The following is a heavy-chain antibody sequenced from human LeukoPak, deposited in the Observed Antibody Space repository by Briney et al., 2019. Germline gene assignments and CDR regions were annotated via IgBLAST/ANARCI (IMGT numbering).Heavy chain of an antibody. CDR1: GFTFSSYT. CDR2: LSPAGSNK. D-gene: IGHD3-10*01. CDR3: ATEKGGEAFDI. J-gene: IGHJ3*02. Sequence: GGSLRLSCAASGFTFSSYTMHWVRQAPGKGLEWVALLSPAGSNKYYADSVKGRFTISRDNSKNTLYLEMDSLRAEDTAVFYCATEKGGEAFDIWGQGTMVTVSS. V-gene: IGHV3-30*01.